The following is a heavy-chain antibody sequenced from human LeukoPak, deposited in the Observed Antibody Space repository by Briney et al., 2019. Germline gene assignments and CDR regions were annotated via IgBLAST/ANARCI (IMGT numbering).Heavy chain of an antibody. CDR2: ISWNSVGI. D-gene: IGHD3-16*01. CDR3: AKDIFRRGSSAGSIFDN. J-gene: IGHJ4*02. Sequence: GGSLRLSCAASGFTFDDYAMHWVRHVPGKGPEWVSGISWNSVGIVYADSVKGRFTISRVNAKNSLHLQMNSLRAEDTALYYCAKDIFRRGSSAGSIFDNWGQGILVTVSS. CDR1: GFTFDDYA. V-gene: IGHV3-9*01.